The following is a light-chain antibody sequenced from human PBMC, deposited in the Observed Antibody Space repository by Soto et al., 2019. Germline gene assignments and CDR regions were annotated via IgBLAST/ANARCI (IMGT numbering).Light chain of an antibody. CDR2: SAS. CDR1: QDISNY. V-gene: IGKV1-27*01. CDR3: QKYNSALT. J-gene: IGKJ5*01. Sequence: IQMTQSPSSRSASLGDRITITCRASQDISNYLAWYQQKPGKVPKLLIYSASTLQSGVPSRFSGIGSGTDFTLTIRSMKPEDFATYFCQKYNSALTFGQGTRLEIK.